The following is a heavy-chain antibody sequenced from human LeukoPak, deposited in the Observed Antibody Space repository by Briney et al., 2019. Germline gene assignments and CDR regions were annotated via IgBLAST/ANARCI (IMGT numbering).Heavy chain of an antibody. Sequence: PGGPLRLSCAASGFTFSSYWMHWVGQAPGKGPVWVSGIKSDGSSTSYADSVKGRFTVSRDNAKNTLYLQMNSLRAEDTAVYYCAREGRFLDRSPVDYWGQGSLVTVSS. D-gene: IGHD3/OR15-3a*01. V-gene: IGHV3-74*01. CDR2: IKSDGSST. CDR3: AREGRFLDRSPVDY. J-gene: IGHJ4*02. CDR1: GFTFSSYW.